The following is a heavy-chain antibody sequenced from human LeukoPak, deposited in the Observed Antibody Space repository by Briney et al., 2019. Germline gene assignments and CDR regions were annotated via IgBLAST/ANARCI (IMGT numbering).Heavy chain of an antibody. Sequence: TGGSLRLSCAASGFIFDDYAMHWVRQAPGKGLEWVSGISWNSGSIGYADSVKGRFTISRDNAKNSLYLQMNSLRAEATALYYCAKDTHKYCSSTSCYHFDYWGQGTLVTVSS. D-gene: IGHD2-2*01. J-gene: IGHJ4*02. CDR3: AKDTHKYCSSTSCYHFDY. V-gene: IGHV3-9*01. CDR1: GFIFDDYA. CDR2: ISWNSGSI.